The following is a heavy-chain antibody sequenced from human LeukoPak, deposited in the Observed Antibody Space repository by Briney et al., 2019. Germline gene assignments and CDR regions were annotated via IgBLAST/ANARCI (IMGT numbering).Heavy chain of an antibody. D-gene: IGHD6-19*01. V-gene: IGHV4-59*08. CDR3: ARNSAVATSRSWFDP. J-gene: IGHJ5*02. CDR2: AYYSGST. Sequence: SETLSLTCSVFDGSISNYYWSWIRQPSGKGLEWIGYAYYSGSTTYNPSLESRVTISVDTSKNQFSLKLTAVTAADTAVYYCARNSAVATSRSWFDPWGQGTLVTVSS. CDR1: DGSISNYY.